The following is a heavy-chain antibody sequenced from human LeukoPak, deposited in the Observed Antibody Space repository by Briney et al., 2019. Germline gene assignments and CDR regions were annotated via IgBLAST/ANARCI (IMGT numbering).Heavy chain of an antibody. CDR1: GFTFSSYS. Sequence: GGSLRLSCAASGFTFSSYSMNWVRQAPGKGLEWVSYISSSSSTIYYADSVKGRFTISRDNAKNSLYLQMNSLRAEDTAVYYCARNYDFWSAHNWFDPWGQGTLVTVSS. CDR3: ARNYDFWSAHNWFDP. J-gene: IGHJ5*02. CDR2: ISSSSSTI. V-gene: IGHV3-48*01. D-gene: IGHD3-3*01.